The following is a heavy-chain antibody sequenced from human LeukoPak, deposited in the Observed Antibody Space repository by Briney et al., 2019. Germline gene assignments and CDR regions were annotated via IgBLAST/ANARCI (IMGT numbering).Heavy chain of an antibody. J-gene: IGHJ4*02. D-gene: IGHD5-12*01. CDR2: IYYTGST. CDR1: GGSISSGGYY. V-gene: IGHV4-31*03. CDR3: ARASGRRGYSGYEFGY. Sequence: SQTLSLTCTVSGGSISSGGYYWSWIRQHPGTGLEWIGYIYYTGSTSYNPSLKSRLTISVDTSKNQFSLKLTSVTAGDTAVYFCARASGRRGYSGYEFGYWGQGTLVTVSS.